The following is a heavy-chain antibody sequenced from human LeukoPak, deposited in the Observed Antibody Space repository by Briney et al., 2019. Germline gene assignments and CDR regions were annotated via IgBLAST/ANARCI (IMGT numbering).Heavy chain of an antibody. CDR2: VSGTGTA. D-gene: IGHD1-7*01. V-gene: IGHV4-4*07. Sequence: PSETLSLTCTVSTGSLNSYFWTWVRQLAGKGLDWIGRVSGTGTAYSNPSLESRVIISLDTSRNQFSLKLMSVTAADTAVYYCARGKELTGTSGHYSFDFWGQGTLVSVSS. J-gene: IGHJ4*02. CDR3: ARGKELTGTSGHYSFDF. CDR1: TGSLNSYF.